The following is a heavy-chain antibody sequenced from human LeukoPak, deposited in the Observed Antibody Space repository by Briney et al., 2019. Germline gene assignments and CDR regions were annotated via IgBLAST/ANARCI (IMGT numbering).Heavy chain of an antibody. CDR3: AREGPSSGYYYYYYYYYGMDV. V-gene: IGHV3-21*01. CDR1: GFTFSSYA. CDR2: ISSSSSYI. J-gene: IGHJ6*02. D-gene: IGHD3-22*01. Sequence: GGSLRLSCAASGFTFSSYAMSWVRQAPGKGLEWVSSISSSSSYIYYADSVKGRFTISRDNAKNSLYLQMNSLRAEDTAVYYCAREGPSSGYYYYYYYYYGMDVWGQGTTVAVSS.